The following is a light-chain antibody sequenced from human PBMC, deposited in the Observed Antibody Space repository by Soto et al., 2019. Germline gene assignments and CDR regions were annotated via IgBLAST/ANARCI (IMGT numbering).Light chain of an antibody. CDR1: SRDVGGYNY. CDR2: EVS. J-gene: IGLJ2*01. V-gene: IGLV2-14*01. Sequence: QSALTQPASVSGSPGQSITISCTGNSRDVGGYNYVSWYHQHPGKAPKLMIYEVSNRPSGVSNRFSGSKSGKTASLTISGLQAEDEGDYYCSSYTGSSTLLFGGGTKLTV. CDR3: SSYTGSSTLL.